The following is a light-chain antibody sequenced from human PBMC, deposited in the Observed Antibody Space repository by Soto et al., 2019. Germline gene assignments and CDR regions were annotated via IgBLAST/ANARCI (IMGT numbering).Light chain of an antibody. Sequence: DIQMTQSPSSLSASVGDRVTIPCRASQRITNSLNWYQQKPGRAPNLLIYAASSLQRGAPSRFSGSGSGTDFTLTISSLQPDDFATYYCQKYNSAFGQGTRLEIK. CDR3: QKYNSA. J-gene: IGKJ5*01. V-gene: IGKV1-39*01. CDR2: AAS. CDR1: QRITNS.